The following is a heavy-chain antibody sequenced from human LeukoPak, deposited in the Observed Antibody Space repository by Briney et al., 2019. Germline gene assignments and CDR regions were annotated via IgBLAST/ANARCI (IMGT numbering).Heavy chain of an antibody. CDR3: ARDPMADFDY. CDR2: IYSGGST. J-gene: IGHJ4*02. Sequence: PGGSLRLSCAASGFSASNNYMSWVRQAPGKGLEWVSVIYSGGSTFYADSVKGRFTISRDNSKNTLFLQMNSLRTEDTAVYYCARDPMADFDYWGQGSLVTVSS. CDR1: GFSASNNY. D-gene: IGHD2-8*01. V-gene: IGHV3-66*01.